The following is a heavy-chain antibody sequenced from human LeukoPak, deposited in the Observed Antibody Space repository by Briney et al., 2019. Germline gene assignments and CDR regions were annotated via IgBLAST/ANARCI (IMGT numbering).Heavy chain of an antibody. D-gene: IGHD3-3*01. CDR2: IYYSGST. J-gene: IGHJ6*03. V-gene: IGHV4-59*11. CDR3: ATQGAYDFWSGYYKYYYYMDV. CDR1: GGSISSHY. Sequence: SETLSLTCTVSGGSISSHYWSWIRQPPGKGLEWIGYIYYSGSTNYNPSLKSRVTISVDTSKNQFSLKLSSVTAADTAVYYCATQGAYDFWSGYYKYYYYMDVWGKGTTVTVSS.